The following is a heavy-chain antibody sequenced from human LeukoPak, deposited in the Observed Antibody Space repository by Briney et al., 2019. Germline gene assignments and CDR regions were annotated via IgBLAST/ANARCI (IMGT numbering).Heavy chain of an antibody. J-gene: IGHJ4*02. CDR3: ARGKDIRYYYGSGSYYY. Sequence: SETLSLTRAVYGGSFSGYYWSWIRQPPGKGLEWIGEINHSGSTNYNPSLKSRVTISVDTSKNQFSLKLSSVTAADTAVYYCARGKDIRYYYGSGSYYYWGQGTLVTVSS. CDR2: INHSGST. D-gene: IGHD3-10*01. V-gene: IGHV4-34*01. CDR1: GGSFSGYY.